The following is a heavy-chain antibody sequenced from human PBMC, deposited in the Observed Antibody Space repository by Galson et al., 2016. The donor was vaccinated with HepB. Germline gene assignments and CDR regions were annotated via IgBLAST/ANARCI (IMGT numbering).Heavy chain of an antibody. CDR2: IKRKTDGGTT. D-gene: IGHD2-8*01. J-gene: IGHJ4*02. V-gene: IGHV3-15*01. CDR1: GFTFSNAW. CDR3: TTAGCTNGVCSR. Sequence: SLRLSCAASGFTFSNAWMNWVRQAPGKGLEWVGRIKRKTDGGTTDYAAPVKGRFTISRDDSKNTVFLQMKSLKTEDTAVYYCTTAGCTNGVCSRWGQGTLVTVSS.